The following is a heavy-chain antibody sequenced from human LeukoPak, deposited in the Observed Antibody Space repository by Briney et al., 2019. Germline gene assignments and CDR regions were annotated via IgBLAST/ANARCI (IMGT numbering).Heavy chain of an antibody. J-gene: IGHJ5*02. CDR3: ARAIGVVVVAATHH. Sequence: ASVKVSCKASGYTFTGYYMHWVRQAPGQGLEWMGWINPNSGGTNYAQKFQGRVTMTRDTSISTAYMELSRLRSDDTAVYYCARAIGVVVVAATHHWGQGTLVTVSS. D-gene: IGHD2-15*01. CDR2: INPNSGGT. CDR1: GYTFTGYY. V-gene: IGHV1-2*02.